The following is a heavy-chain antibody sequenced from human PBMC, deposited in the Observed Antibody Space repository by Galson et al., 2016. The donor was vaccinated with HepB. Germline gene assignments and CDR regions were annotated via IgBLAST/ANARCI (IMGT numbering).Heavy chain of an antibody. D-gene: IGHD2-15*01. CDR1: GYSFTSYW. J-gene: IGHJ4*02. CDR3: ARHCSGGSGYHPDY. CDR2: IDPSGSYT. V-gene: IGHV5-10-1*01. Sequence: SGAEVKKPGESLRISCKTSGYSFTSYWISWVRQMPGNGLEWMGRIDPSGSYTKYSPSFRGHVTISVDKSTSTAYLEFTSLKSSDNAMYYCARHCSGGSGYHPDYWGQGTLVIVSS.